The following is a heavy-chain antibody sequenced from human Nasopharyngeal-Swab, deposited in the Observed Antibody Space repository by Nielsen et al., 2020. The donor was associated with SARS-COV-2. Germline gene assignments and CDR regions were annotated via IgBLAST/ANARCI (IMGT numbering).Heavy chain of an antibody. J-gene: IGHJ6*02. V-gene: IGHV5-51*01. CDR1: GYTFSSSYW. CDR3: ARPLYPDSSISGYFYYAMDV. CDR2: IYPGDSDT. D-gene: IGHD3-22*01. Sequence: GESLKISCHDSGYTFSSSYWIAWVRQMPGKGLEWMGMIYPGDSDTRYSPSFQGQVTISGDKSISTVYLQWSSLKASDTAIYYCARPLYPDSSISGYFYYAMDVWGQGTTVTVSS.